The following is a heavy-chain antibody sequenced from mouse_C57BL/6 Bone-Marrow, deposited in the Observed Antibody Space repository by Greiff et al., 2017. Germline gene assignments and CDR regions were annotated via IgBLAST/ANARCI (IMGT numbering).Heavy chain of an antibody. J-gene: IGHJ2*01. Sequence: EVMLVESGGGLVKPGGSLKLSCAASGFTFSSYAMSWVRPTPERRLEWVATISDGGSYTYYPDNVKGRFTISRDNAKNNLYLQMSHLKSEDTAMYYCARENYNDCSDDWGQGTTLTVSS. CDR1: GFTFSSYA. V-gene: IGHV5-4*01. CDR3: ARENYNDCSDD. CDR2: ISDGGSYT. D-gene: IGHD6-1*01.